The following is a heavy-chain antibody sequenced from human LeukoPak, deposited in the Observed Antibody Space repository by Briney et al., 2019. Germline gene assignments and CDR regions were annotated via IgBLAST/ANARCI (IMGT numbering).Heavy chain of an antibody. V-gene: IGHV1-2*02. CDR3: ARDDGGKYFDY. Sequence: AAVKVSCKASGYTFTGYFMHWVRQAPGQGLEWMGWINPNSGGTNYAQKFQGRVTMTGDTSISTAYMELRSLRSDDTAVYYCARDDGGKYFDYWGQGTLVTVSS. CDR2: INPNSGGT. J-gene: IGHJ4*02. CDR1: GYTFTGYF.